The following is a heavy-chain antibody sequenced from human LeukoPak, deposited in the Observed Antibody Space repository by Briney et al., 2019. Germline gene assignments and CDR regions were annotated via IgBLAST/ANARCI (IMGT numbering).Heavy chain of an antibody. CDR3: ARDWSGYSGYERYNWFDP. CDR1: GYTFTGYY. Sequence: GASVKVSCKASGYTFTGYYMHWVRQAPGQGLEWMGWINPNSGGTNYAQKFQGRVTMTRDTSISTAYMELSRLRSDDTAVYYCARDWSGYSGYERYNWFDPRGQGTLVTDSS. J-gene: IGHJ5*02. CDR2: INPNSGGT. D-gene: IGHD5-12*01. V-gene: IGHV1-2*02.